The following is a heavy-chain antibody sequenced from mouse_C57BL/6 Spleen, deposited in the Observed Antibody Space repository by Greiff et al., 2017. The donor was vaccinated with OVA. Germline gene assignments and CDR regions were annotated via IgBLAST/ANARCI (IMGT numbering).Heavy chain of an antibody. Sequence: QVQLQQSGAELVKPGASVKLSCKASGYTFTSYWMQWVKQRPGQGLEWIGEIDPSDSYTNYNQKFKGKATLTVDTSSSTAYMQLSSLTSEDSAVYYCARIGLWGQGTLVTVSA. D-gene: IGHD3-3*01. CDR3: ARIGL. V-gene: IGHV1-50*01. CDR2: IDPSDSYT. J-gene: IGHJ3*01. CDR1: GYTFTSYW.